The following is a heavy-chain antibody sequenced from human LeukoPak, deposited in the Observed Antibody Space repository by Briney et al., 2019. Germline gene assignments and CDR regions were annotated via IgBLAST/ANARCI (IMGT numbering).Heavy chain of an antibody. J-gene: IGHJ6*02. CDR3: ARQGRFGAPNYYYYGMDV. V-gene: IGHV1-18*01. CDR1: GYTFTSYG. CDR2: ISAYNGNT. Sequence: ASVKVSCKASGYTFTSYGISWVRQAPGQGLEWMGWISAYNGNTNYAQKLQGRVTMTTDTSTSTAHMELRSLRSDDTAVYYCARQGRFGAPNYYYYGMDVWGQGTTVTVSS. D-gene: IGHD3-10*01.